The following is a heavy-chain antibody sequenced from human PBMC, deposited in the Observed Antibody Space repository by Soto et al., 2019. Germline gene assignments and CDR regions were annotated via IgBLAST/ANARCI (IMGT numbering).Heavy chain of an antibody. CDR1: GFTFSSYA. J-gene: IGHJ6*02. CDR3: ARDRGDYYYGMDV. V-gene: IGHV3-30-3*01. Sequence: QVQLVESGGGVVQPGRSLRLSCAASGFTFSSYAMHWVRQAPGKGLEWVAVISYDGSNKYYADSVKGRFTISRDNSKNTLYLQMNSLRAEDTAVYYCARDRGDYYYGMDVWGQGPTVTVSS. CDR2: ISYDGSNK. D-gene: IGHD4-17*01.